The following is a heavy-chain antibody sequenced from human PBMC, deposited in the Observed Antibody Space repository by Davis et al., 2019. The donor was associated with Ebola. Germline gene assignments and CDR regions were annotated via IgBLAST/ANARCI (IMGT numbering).Heavy chain of an antibody. J-gene: IGHJ5*02. V-gene: IGHV4-34*01. CDR2: INHSGST. CDR1: GGSISSYY. CDR3: ARHCSSTSCSWFDP. D-gene: IGHD2-2*01. Sequence: PGGSLRLSCTVSGGSISSYYWSWIRQPPGKGLEWIGEINHSGSTNYNPSLKSRVTISVDTSKNQFSLKLSSVTAADTAVYYCARHCSSTSCSWFDPWGQGTLVTVSS.